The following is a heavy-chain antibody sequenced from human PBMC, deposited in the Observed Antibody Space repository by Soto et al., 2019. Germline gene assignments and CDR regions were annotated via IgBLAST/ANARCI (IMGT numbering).Heavy chain of an antibody. J-gene: IGHJ6*03. CDR2: INAGNGNT. Sequence: QVQLVQSGAEVEKPGASVKVSCKASGYTFTNYAVHWVRQAPGQRLEWMGRINAGNGNTRFSQNLQGRDTITRDTSAHTVYMELSSLSSEDTAVYYYARGHLAVVPVASLFYYMDVWDKGTTVTVSS. D-gene: IGHD2-2*01. CDR1: GYTFTNYA. CDR3: ARGHLAVVPVASLFYYMDV. V-gene: IGHV1-3*01.